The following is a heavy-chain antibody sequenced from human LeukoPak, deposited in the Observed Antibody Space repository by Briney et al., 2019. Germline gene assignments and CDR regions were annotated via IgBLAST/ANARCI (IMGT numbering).Heavy chain of an antibody. Sequence: GGSLRLSCAASGLTLSSFGMHWVRQAPGKGLEWVAHIWYDGSNIYYADSVKGRFTVSRDNSKNTVYLQMNSLRAEDTAVYYCARDKAAAGNENWFDPWGQGTLVTVSS. CDR3: ARDKAAAGNENWFDP. D-gene: IGHD6-13*01. J-gene: IGHJ5*02. CDR2: IWYDGSNI. V-gene: IGHV3-33*01. CDR1: GLTLSSFG.